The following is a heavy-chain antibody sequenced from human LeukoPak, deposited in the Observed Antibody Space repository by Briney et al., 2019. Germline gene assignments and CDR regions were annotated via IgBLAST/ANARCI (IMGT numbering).Heavy chain of an antibody. CDR2: IRYDGSNK. CDR3: TTSGGTLIGAFDI. D-gene: IGHD2/OR15-2a*01. J-gene: IGHJ3*02. CDR1: GFTFSSYG. V-gene: IGHV3-30*02. Sequence: GGSLRLSCAASGFTFSSYGMHWVRQAPGKGLEWVAFIRYDGSNKYYADSVKGRFTISRDNSKNTLYLQMNSLRAEDTAVYYCTTSGGTLIGAFDIWGQGTMVTVSS.